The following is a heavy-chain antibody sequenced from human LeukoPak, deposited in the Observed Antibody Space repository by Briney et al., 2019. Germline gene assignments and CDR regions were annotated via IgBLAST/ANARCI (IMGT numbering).Heavy chain of an antibody. D-gene: IGHD3-22*01. Sequence: GGSLRLSRAVSGFTFRSYWMSWVRQAPGKGLEWVANIKEDGSERYYVDSVKGRFTISGDNAKNSLYLQMNSLRAEDTAVYYCASHRDYYDSSGLCAFDYWGQGTLVTVSS. CDR1: GFTFRSYW. V-gene: IGHV3-7*01. J-gene: IGHJ4*02. CDR3: ASHRDYYDSSGLCAFDY. CDR2: IKEDGSER.